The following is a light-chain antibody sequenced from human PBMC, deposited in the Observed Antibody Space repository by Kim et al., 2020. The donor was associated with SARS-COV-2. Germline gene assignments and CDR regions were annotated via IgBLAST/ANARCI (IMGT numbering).Light chain of an antibody. V-gene: IGKV1-5*03. Sequence: SASAGDTVTITCRASQTIGNWLAWYQHKSGKAPKLLIYKASTLESGVPSRFSGSGYGTEFTLTITSLQPDDFATYYCQQFDSSPSSFGQGTKLEI. CDR3: QQFDSSPSS. CDR1: QTIGNW. J-gene: IGKJ2*03. CDR2: KAS.